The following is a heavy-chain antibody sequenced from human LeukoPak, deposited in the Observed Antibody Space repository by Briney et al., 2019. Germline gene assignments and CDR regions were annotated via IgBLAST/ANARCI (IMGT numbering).Heavy chain of an antibody. CDR3: ARRLPYYFDYDFDF. D-gene: IGHD2/OR15-2a*01. J-gene: IGHJ4*01. V-gene: IGHV3-23*01. CDR1: GFTFSNCA. CDR2: ISGSGGGT. Sequence: GGSLRLCCAASGFTFSNCAMAWVRQAPGKGLEWVSTISGSGGGTYYAGSVKGRFTISRDNSENTLYLQINSLRAEDTAVYYCARRLPYYFDYDFDFWGDGTLVTVSS.